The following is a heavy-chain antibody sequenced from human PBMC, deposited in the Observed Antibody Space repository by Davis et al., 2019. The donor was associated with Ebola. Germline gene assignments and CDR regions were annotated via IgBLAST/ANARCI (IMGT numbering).Heavy chain of an antibody. J-gene: IGHJ4*02. CDR1: GYSFTNYG. Sequence: AASVKVSCKASGYSFTNYGINWVRQAPGQGLEWMGWISGYNGNTNYAQKVQGRVTMTTDTSTSTAYMDLRSLRSDDTAVYYCARVISAGEVYFDHWGQGTLVTVSS. V-gene: IGHV1-18*01. CDR2: ISGYNGNT. D-gene: IGHD3-16*01. CDR3: ARVISAGEVYFDH.